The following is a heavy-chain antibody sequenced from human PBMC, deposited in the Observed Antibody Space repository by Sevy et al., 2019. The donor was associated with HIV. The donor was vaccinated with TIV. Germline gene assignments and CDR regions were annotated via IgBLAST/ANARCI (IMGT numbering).Heavy chain of an antibody. J-gene: IGHJ4*02. Sequence: GGSLRLSCAASGFQFSSYEMNWVRHAPGKGLEWVSYISSTGSVIHYADSVRGRFTISRDNAKNSLFLQMNSLRADDTAFYYCARDYYGSGSFEFDSWGQGALVTVSS. CDR3: ARDYYGSGSFEFDS. CDR1: GFQFSSYE. D-gene: IGHD3-10*01. V-gene: IGHV3-48*03. CDR2: ISSTGSVI.